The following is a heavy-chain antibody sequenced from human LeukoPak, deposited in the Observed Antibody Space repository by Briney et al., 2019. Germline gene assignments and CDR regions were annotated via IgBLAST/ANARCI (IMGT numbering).Heavy chain of an antibody. D-gene: IGHD2-2*01. V-gene: IGHV3-15*01. CDR2: IKSKTDGGTT. J-gene: IGHJ4*02. CDR3: TTGPSVVVPAAIDPVDY. CDR1: GFTFSNAW. Sequence: GGSLRLSCAASGFTFSNAWMSWVRQAPGKGLEWVGRIKSKTDGGTTDYAAHVKGRFTISRDDSKNTLYLQMNSLKTEDTAVYYCTTGPSVVVPAAIDPVDYWGQGTLVTVSS.